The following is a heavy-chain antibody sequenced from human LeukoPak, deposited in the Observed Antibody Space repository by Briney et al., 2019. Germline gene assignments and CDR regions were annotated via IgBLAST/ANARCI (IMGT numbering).Heavy chain of an antibody. V-gene: IGHV4-30-2*03. CDR1: GGSISSGGYS. D-gene: IGHD6-6*01. Sequence: SQTLSLTCAVSGGSISSGGYSWSWIRQPPGKGLEWIGYIYHSGSTYYNPSLKSRVTISVDTSKNQFSLKLSSVTAADTAVYYCARQIPSASPYYFDYWGQGTLVTVSS. J-gene: IGHJ4*02. CDR2: IYHSGST. CDR3: ARQIPSASPYYFDY.